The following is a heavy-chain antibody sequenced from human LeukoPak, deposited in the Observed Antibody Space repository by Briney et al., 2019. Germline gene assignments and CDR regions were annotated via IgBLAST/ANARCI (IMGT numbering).Heavy chain of an antibody. Sequence: GGSLRLSCAASGFTFSSYWMHWVRQAPGKGLVWVSRINSDGSSTSYADSVKGRFTISRDNSKNTLYLQMNSLRAEDTAVYYCAKVPYSSGWEFDYWGQGTLVTVSS. CDR2: INSDGSST. V-gene: IGHV3-74*01. D-gene: IGHD6-19*01. J-gene: IGHJ4*02. CDR1: GFTFSSYW. CDR3: AKVPYSSGWEFDY.